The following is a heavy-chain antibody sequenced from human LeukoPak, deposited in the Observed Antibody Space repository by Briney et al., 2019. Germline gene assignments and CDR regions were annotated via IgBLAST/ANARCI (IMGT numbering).Heavy chain of an antibody. J-gene: IGHJ4*02. D-gene: IGHD3-10*01. CDR1: GESFTAYY. CDR2: INHSGST. V-gene: IGHV4-34*01. CDR3: ARLDYYGSGSYQDY. Sequence: SETLSLTCAAYGESFTAYYWSWIRQPPGRGLEWIGGINHSGSTNYNPSLKSRVTILVDTSKNQFSLKLSSVTAADTAVYYCARLDYYGSGSYQDYWGQGTLVTVSS.